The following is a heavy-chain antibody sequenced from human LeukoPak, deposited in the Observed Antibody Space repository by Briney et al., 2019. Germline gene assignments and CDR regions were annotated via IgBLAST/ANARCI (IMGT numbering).Heavy chain of an antibody. V-gene: IGHV3-30*02. Sequence: GGSLRLSCVASGFSFRSYGMHWVRQAPGKGLEWVAFLPSHESYTAYADSVKGRFTISRDNSKNTLYLQMNSLRAEDTAVYYCAKESDSSSPDYWGQGTLVTVSS. CDR3: AKESDSSSPDY. CDR2: LPSHESYT. D-gene: IGHD6-13*01. J-gene: IGHJ4*02. CDR1: GFSFRSYG.